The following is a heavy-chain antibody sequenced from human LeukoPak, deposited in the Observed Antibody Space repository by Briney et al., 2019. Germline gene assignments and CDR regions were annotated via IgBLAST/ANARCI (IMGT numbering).Heavy chain of an antibody. V-gene: IGHV4-39*07. J-gene: IGHJ3*02. CDR3: AINRGGDDAFDI. D-gene: IGHD2-21*02. CDR2: INHSGST. Sequence: SSETLSLTCTVSGGSISSSSYYWGWIRQPPGKGLEWIGEINHSGSTNYNPSLKSRVTISVDTSKNQFSLKLSSVTAADTAVYYCAINRGGDDAFDIWGQGTMVTVSS. CDR1: GGSISSSSYY.